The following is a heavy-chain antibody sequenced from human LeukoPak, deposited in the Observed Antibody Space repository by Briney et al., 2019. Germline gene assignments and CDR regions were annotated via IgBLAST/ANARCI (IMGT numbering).Heavy chain of an antibody. J-gene: IGHJ4*02. CDR1: GGSISSSSYY. V-gene: IGHV4-39*01. D-gene: IGHD3-10*01. CDR3: EAPGSDYYGSGSYILDY. Sequence: KPSETLSLTCTVSGGSISSSSYYWGWIRQPPGKGLEWIGSIYYSGSTYYNPSLKSRVTISVDTSKNQFSLKLSSVTAADTAVYYCEAPGSDYYGSGSYILDYWGQGTLVTVSS. CDR2: IYYSGST.